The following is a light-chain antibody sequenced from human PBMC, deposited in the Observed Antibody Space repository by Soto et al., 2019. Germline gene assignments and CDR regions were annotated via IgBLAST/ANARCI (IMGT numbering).Light chain of an antibody. CDR3: SSYTSSSTPVV. CDR1: SSDVGGYNY. Sequence: ALTQPASVSGSPGQSITISCTGTSSDVGGYNYVSWYQQHPGKAPKLMIYEVSNRPSGVSNRFSGSKSGNTASLTISGLQAEDEADYYCSSYTSSSTPVVFGGGTKVTVL. V-gene: IGLV2-14*01. CDR2: EVS. J-gene: IGLJ2*01.